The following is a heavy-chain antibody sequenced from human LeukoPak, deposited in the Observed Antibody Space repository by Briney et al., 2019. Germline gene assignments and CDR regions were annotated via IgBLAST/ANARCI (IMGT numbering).Heavy chain of an antibody. CDR2: IYTSGST. V-gene: IGHV4-4*07. CDR1: GGSISSYY. CDR3: ARAGADLDYDILTGYYYYYMAV. Sequence: PSETLSLTCTVSGGSISSYYWSWIRQPAGKGLEWIGRIYTSGSTNYNPSLKSRVTMSVDTSKNQFSLKLSSVTAADTAVYYCARAGADLDYDILTGYYYYYMAVWGKGTTVTVSS. J-gene: IGHJ6*03. D-gene: IGHD3-9*01.